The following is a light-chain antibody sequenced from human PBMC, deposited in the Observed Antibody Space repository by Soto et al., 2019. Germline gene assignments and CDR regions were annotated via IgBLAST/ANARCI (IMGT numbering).Light chain of an antibody. Sequence: DIQMTQSPSTLSSSVGDRVTITCRASHSISVWLAWYQQKPGKAPKLLIYQASTLESGVPSRFSGRGSGTDFTLTISSLQPVDFATYYCQQYYTYPYTFGQGTKLEIK. J-gene: IGKJ2*01. CDR1: HSISVW. CDR2: QAS. CDR3: QQYYTYPYT. V-gene: IGKV1-5*03.